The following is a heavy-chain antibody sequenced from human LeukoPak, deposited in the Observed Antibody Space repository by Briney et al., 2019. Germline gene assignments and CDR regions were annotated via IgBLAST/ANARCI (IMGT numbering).Heavy chain of an antibody. D-gene: IGHD6-13*01. J-gene: IGHJ4*02. CDR3: ARELGRAAAAFY. CDR1: GGTFSSYA. Sequence: ASVKVSCKASGGTFSSYAISWVRQAPGQGLEWMGIINPSGGSTSYAQKFQGRVTMTRDTSTSTVYMELSSLRSEDTAVYYYARELGRAAAAFYWGQGTLVTVSS. CDR2: INPSGGST. V-gene: IGHV1-46*01.